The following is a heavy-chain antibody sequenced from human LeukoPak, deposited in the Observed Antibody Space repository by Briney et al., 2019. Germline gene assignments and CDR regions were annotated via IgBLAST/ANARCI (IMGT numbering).Heavy chain of an antibody. CDR2: IDPSDSYT. D-gene: IGHD3-16*01. J-gene: IGHJ4*02. V-gene: IGHV5-10-1*01. Sequence: GESLQISCKGSGYSFTSYWISWVRQMPGKGVEWMGRIDPSDSYTNYSPSFQGHVTISADKSISTAYLQWSSLKASDTAMYFCGRGRGKDDYWGQGTLVTVSS. CDR1: GYSFTSYW. CDR3: GRGRGKDDY.